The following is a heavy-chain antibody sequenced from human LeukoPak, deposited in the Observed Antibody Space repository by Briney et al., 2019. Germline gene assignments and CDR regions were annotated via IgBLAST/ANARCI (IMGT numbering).Heavy chain of an antibody. CDR1: GGSISSSSYY. CDR3: ARDEDPHHYFDY. V-gene: IGHV4-39*07. CDR2: IYYSGST. J-gene: IGHJ4*02. Sequence: PSETLSLTCTVSGGSISSSSYYWGWIRQPPGKGLEWIGSIYYSGSTYYNPSLKSRVTISVDTSKNQFSLKLTSVTAADTAVYYCARDEDPHHYFDYWGQGTLVTVSS.